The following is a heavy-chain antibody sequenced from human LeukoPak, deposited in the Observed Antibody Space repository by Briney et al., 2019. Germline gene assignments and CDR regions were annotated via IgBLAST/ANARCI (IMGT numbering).Heavy chain of an antibody. CDR2: IRSKAYGGTT. J-gene: IGHJ3*02. Sequence: GRSLRLSCTASGFTFGGYAMSWVRQAPGKGLEWVGFIRSKAYGGTTEYAASVKGRFTISRDDSKSIAYLQMNSLKTEDTAVYYCTRDGSGWYLDAFDIWGQGTMVTVSS. CDR1: GFTFGGYA. V-gene: IGHV3-49*04. CDR3: TRDGSGWYLDAFDI. D-gene: IGHD6-19*01.